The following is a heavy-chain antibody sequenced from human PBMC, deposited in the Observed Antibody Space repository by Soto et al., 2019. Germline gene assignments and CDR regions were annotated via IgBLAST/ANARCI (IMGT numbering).Heavy chain of an antibody. J-gene: IGHJ4*02. D-gene: IGHD5-12*01. CDR1: GFTFSTYS. CDR2: ISSSSYI. Sequence: VGSLRLSCAASGFTFSTYSMNWVRQAPGKGLEWVSSISSSSYIYYADSVKGRFTISRDNARNSLYLQMNSLRAEDTAVYYCARGQMASDYWGQGTLVTVSS. CDR3: ARGQMASDY. V-gene: IGHV3-21*01.